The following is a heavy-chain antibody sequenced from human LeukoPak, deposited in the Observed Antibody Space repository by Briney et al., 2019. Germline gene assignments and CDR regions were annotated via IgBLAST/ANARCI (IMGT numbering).Heavy chain of an antibody. CDR2: IKQDESEK. Sequence: GGSLRLSCAASGFSFSDYWMTWVCQAPGKGREGVANIKQDESEKYYVDSVKGRFTISRDNAKNSLYLQMNSLRVEDTAVYYCARAVLRFLEWLSRRYYMDVWGKGTTVTVSS. J-gene: IGHJ6*03. CDR1: GFSFSDYW. CDR3: ARAVLRFLEWLSRRYYMDV. V-gene: IGHV3-7*01. D-gene: IGHD3-3*01.